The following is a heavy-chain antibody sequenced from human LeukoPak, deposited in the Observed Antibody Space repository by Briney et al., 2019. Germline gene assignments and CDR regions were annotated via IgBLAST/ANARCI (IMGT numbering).Heavy chain of an antibody. Sequence: ASVKVSCKASGYTFTSYGISWVRQAPGQGLEWMGWISAYNGNTNYAQKLQGRVAMTTDTSTSTAYMELRSLRSDDTAVYYCARDGFGITMVRGVIDFDYWGQGTLVTVSS. V-gene: IGHV1-18*01. D-gene: IGHD3-10*01. CDR3: ARDGFGITMVRGVIDFDY. J-gene: IGHJ4*02. CDR1: GYTFTSYG. CDR2: ISAYNGNT.